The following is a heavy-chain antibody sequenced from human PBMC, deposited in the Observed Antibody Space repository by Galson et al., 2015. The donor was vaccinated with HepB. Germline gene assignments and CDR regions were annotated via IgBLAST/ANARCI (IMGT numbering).Heavy chain of an antibody. CDR2: ISYDGSNK. J-gene: IGHJ4*02. Sequence: SLRLSCAASGFTFSSYAMHWVRQAPGKGLEWVAVISYDGSNKYYADSVKGRFTISRDNSKNTLYLQMNSLRAEDTAVYYCTRAQVLKGYFDYWGQGTLVTVSS. CDR1: GFTFSSYA. CDR3: TRAQVLKGYFDY. D-gene: IGHD3-10*01. V-gene: IGHV3-30-3*01.